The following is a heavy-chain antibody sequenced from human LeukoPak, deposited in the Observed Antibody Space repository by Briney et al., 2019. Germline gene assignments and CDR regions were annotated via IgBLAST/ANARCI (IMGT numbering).Heavy chain of an antibody. V-gene: IGHV3-11*06. CDR3: ARDPLWFGELGAFDI. CDR1: GFTLSDYY. Sequence: PGGSLRLSCAASGFTLSDYYMSWIRQAPGKGLEWVSYISSSSSYTNYADSVKGRFTISRDNAKNSLYLQMNSLRAEDTAVYYCARDPLWFGELGAFDIWGQGTMVAVSS. J-gene: IGHJ3*02. D-gene: IGHD3-10*01. CDR2: ISSSSSYT.